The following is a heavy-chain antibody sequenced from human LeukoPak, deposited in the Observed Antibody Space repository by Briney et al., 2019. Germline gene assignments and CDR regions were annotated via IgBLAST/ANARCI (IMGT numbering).Heavy chain of an antibody. CDR3: ARPLTGTSFDF. D-gene: IGHD7-27*01. J-gene: IGHJ4*02. CDR2: INHSGSP. Sequence: SETLSLTCAVYGGSSSGYYWSWIRQSPGKGLEWIGEINHSGSPNYNPSLKSRVTISADTSKNQFSLRLTSVTAADTAIYYCARPLTGTSFDFWGQGTLVTVSS. CDR1: GGSSSGYY. V-gene: IGHV4-34*01.